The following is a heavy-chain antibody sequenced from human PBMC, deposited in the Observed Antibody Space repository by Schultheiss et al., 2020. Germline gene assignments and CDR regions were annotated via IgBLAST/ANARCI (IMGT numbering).Heavy chain of an antibody. J-gene: IGHJ4*02. D-gene: IGHD1-20*01. Sequence: YADSVRGRFSMSRDNSKNTLYLQMNSLRAEDTAVYYCARVPLTYITGTTSPYYWGQGTLVTVSS. CDR3: ARVPLTYITGTTSPYY. V-gene: IGHV3-30*07.